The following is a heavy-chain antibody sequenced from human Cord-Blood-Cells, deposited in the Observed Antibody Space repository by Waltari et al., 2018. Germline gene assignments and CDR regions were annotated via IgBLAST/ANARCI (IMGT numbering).Heavy chain of an antibody. CDR3: AKDFSGSYDY. V-gene: IGHV3-30*18. D-gene: IGHD1-26*01. Sequence: VQLVESGGGVVQPGRSLRLSCAASGFTFSSYGMPWVRQAPGKGLEWVAVISYDGSNKYYADSVKGRFTISRDNSKNTLYLQMNSLRAEDTAVYYCAKDFSGSYDYWGQGTLVTVSS. CDR2: ISYDGSNK. J-gene: IGHJ4*02. CDR1: GFTFSSYG.